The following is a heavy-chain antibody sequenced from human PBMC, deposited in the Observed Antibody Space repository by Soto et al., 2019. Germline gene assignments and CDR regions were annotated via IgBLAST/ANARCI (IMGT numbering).Heavy chain of an antibody. V-gene: IGHV3-21*04. J-gene: IGHJ6*02. CDR2: ISSSSSYI. Sequence: GGSLRLSCAASGFTFSSYSMNWVRQAPGKGLEWVSSISSSSSYIYYADSVKGRFTISRDNAKNSLYLQMNSLRAEDTAVYYCARDCTRGSGGSCYSNPLDPYYYGMDVWGQGTTVTVSS. CDR1: GFTFSSYS. CDR3: ARDCTRGSGGSCYSNPLDPYYYGMDV. D-gene: IGHD2-15*01.